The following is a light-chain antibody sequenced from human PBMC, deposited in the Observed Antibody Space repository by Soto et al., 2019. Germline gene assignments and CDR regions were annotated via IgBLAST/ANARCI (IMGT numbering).Light chain of an antibody. J-gene: IGKJ5*01. CDR2: AAS. CDR1: QSISSY. Sequence: DIQMTQSPFSLSASVGDRVTITCRASQSISSYLNWYQQKPGKAPKLLIYAASSLQSGVPSRFSGSGSGTDFTLTISSLQPEDFATYYCKQSYSTPITFGQETRLEIK. CDR3: KQSYSTPIT. V-gene: IGKV1-39*01.